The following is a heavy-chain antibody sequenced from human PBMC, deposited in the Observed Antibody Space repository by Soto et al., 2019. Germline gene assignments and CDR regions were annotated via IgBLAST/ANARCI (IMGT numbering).Heavy chain of an antibody. J-gene: IGHJ4*02. CDR2: IIPIFKTP. CDR1: GGTFDSYA. D-gene: IGHD6-25*01. Sequence: QVQLVQSGTELKKPGSSVNVSYKASGGTFDSYAITWVRQAPGQGLEWMGGIIPIFKTPKYAQKFQGRVTITADESSSTASMELSSLTSEDTALYYCARGHGYNGAHFDYWGQGTLVTVSS. CDR3: ARGHGYNGAHFDY. V-gene: IGHV1-69*01.